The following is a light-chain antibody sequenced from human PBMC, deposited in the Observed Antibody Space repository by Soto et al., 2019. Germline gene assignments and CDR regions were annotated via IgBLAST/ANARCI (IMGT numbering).Light chain of an antibody. Sequence: EIVLTQSPGTLSLSPGESATLSCRASQSVSSSYLAWYQQKPGQAPRLLIYGASSRLRGVPDRFSGSGSGTNFTLTISRLEPEDFAVYYCQQYGSSPFTFGPGTKVDIK. J-gene: IGKJ3*01. CDR3: QQYGSSPFT. V-gene: IGKV3-20*01. CDR1: QSVSSSY. CDR2: GAS.